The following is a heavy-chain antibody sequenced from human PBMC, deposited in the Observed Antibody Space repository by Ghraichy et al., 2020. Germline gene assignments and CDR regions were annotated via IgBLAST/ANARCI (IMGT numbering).Heavy chain of an antibody. D-gene: IGHD6-13*01. Sequence: SCAASGFIFTNYGIHWVRQAPGKGLEWVAVIWYDGSNKYYADSVKGRFTISRDNSKNTVYLQMNSLRVDDTAVYSCVRDTVAAAGSPPYSYYGVDFWGQGTTVAVS. CDR1: GFIFTNYG. V-gene: IGHV3-33*01. CDR2: IWYDGSNK. J-gene: IGHJ6*02. CDR3: VRDTVAAAGSPPYSYYGVDF.